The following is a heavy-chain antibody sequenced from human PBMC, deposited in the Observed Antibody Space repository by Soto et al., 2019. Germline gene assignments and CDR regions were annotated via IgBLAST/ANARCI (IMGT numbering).Heavy chain of an antibody. Sequence: GGSLRLSCAASGFTFSSYAMSWVRQAPGKGLEWVSAISGSGGSTYYADSVKGRFTISRDNSKNTLYLQMNSLRAEDTAVYYCAKDPSITIFGVVIMGLYGMDVWGQGTTVTVS. V-gene: IGHV3-23*01. CDR2: ISGSGGST. CDR3: AKDPSITIFGVVIMGLYGMDV. J-gene: IGHJ6*02. CDR1: GFTFSSYA. D-gene: IGHD3-3*01.